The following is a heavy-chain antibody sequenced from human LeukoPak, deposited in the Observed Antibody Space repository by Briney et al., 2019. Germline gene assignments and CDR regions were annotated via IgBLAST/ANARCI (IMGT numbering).Heavy chain of an antibody. J-gene: IGHJ4*02. D-gene: IGHD5-18*01. Sequence: GGTLRLSCTASGFTFSSYAMSWVRQAPGKGLEWVSSISDIVSRTYYADSVEGRFTISRDNSKNTLFLQMNSLRAENTAVYLCAEGYNSGFGYWSQGTLVTVSS. CDR2: ISDIVSRT. CDR1: GFTFSSYA. CDR3: AEGYNSGFGY. V-gene: IGHV3-23*01.